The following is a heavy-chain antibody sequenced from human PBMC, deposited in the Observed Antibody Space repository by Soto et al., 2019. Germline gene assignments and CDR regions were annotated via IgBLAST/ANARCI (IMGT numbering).Heavy chain of an antibody. V-gene: IGHV4-39*01. CDR3: ARHLASNYFLDY. D-gene: IGHD4-4*01. CDR1: GGSISSTRYY. J-gene: IGHJ4*02. Sequence: QLQLQESGPGLLKSSETLSLTCSVSGGSISSTRYYWGWIRQPPGKGLEWIGSIYYIGSTYDNPSLKSRVTISVDTSKNQFSLKLSSVTAADTAVYYCARHLASNYFLDYWGQGALVTVSS. CDR2: IYYIGST.